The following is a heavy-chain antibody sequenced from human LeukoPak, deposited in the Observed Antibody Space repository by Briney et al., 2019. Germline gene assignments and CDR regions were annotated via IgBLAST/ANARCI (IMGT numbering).Heavy chain of an antibody. D-gene: IGHD2-2*01. CDR3: ATYCSSTSCYDY. Sequence: SVKVSCKASGGTFSSYAISWVRQAPGQGLEWMGRIIPILGIANYAQKFQGRVTITAVKSTSTAYMELSSLRSEDTAVYYCATYCSSTSCYDYWGQGTLVTVSS. CDR2: IIPILGIA. CDR1: GGTFSSYA. V-gene: IGHV1-69*04. J-gene: IGHJ4*02.